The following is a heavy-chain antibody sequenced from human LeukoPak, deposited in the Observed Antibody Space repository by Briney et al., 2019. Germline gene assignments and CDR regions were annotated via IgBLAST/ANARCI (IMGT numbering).Heavy chain of an antibody. D-gene: IGHD2-15*01. CDR1: GVSISSYY. J-gene: IGHJ5*02. V-gene: IGHV4-59*01. Sequence: PSETLSLTCTVSGVSISSYYWSWIRQPPGKGLEWIGYLYYSGSTNYNPSLKSRVTLSVDTSKNQFSLKLSSVTAADTAVYYCARDKYCSGGRCYYGFDPWGQGTLVTVSS. CDR2: LYYSGST. CDR3: ARDKYCSGGRCYYGFDP.